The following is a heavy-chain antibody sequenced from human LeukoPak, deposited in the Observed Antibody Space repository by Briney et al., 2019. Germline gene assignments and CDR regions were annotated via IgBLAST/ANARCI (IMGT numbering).Heavy chain of an antibody. V-gene: IGHV3-43*01. Sequence: GGSLRLSCAASGFTFDDYTMHWVRQAPGKGLEWVSLINWDGGSTYYADSVKGRFTIARDNSKNTLYLQMNSLRAEDTAVYYCAKRWESPAGPYYFDYWGQGTLVTVSP. J-gene: IGHJ4*02. D-gene: IGHD1-26*01. CDR1: GFTFDDYT. CDR3: AKRWESPAGPYYFDY. CDR2: INWDGGST.